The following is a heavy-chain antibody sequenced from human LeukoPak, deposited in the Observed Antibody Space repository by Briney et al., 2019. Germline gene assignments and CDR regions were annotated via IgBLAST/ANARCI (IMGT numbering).Heavy chain of an antibody. J-gene: IGHJ4*02. D-gene: IGHD5-18*01. CDR3: ARDRRRGDTAMVDDFDY. CDR1: GGSISSGSYY. CDR2: IYTSGST. V-gene: IGHV4-61*02. Sequence: SETLSLTCTVSGGSISSGSYYWSWIRQPARKGLEWIGRIYTSGSTNYNPSLKSRVTISVDTSKNQFSLKLSSVTAADTAVYYCARDRRRGDTAMVDDFDYWGQGTLVTVSS.